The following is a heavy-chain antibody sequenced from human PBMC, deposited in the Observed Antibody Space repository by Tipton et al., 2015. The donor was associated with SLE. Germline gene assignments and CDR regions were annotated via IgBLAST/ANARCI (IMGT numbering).Heavy chain of an antibody. CDR2: INHSGST. CDR3: ARGISGYSSSWYYYYYMDV. D-gene: IGHD6-13*01. V-gene: IGHV4-61*09. CDR1: GGSINSDSYY. Sequence: TLSLTCTVSGGSINSDSYYWSWIRQPAGKGLEWIGEINHSGSTNYNPSLKSRVTISVDTSKNQFSLKLSSVTAADTAVYYCARGISGYSSSWYYYYYMDVWGKGTTVTVSS. J-gene: IGHJ6*03.